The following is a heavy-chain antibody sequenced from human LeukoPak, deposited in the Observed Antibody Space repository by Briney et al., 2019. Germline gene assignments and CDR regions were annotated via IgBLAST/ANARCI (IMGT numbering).Heavy chain of an antibody. CDR2: INPNSGGT. CDR3: ARDPRYYDSSGYPSCYYYYYMDV. Sequence: ASVKVSCKASGYTFTGYYMHWVRQAPGQGLEWMGWINPNSGGTNYAQNFQGRVTMTRDTSISTAYMELSRLRSDDTAVYYCARDPRYYDSSGYPSCYYYYYMDVWGKGTTVTVSS. CDR1: GYTFTGYY. J-gene: IGHJ6*03. V-gene: IGHV1-2*02. D-gene: IGHD3-22*01.